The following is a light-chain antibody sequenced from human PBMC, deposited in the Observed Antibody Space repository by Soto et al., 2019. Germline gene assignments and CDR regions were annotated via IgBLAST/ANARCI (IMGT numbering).Light chain of an antibody. CDR3: QQYGSSLPIT. V-gene: IGKV3-20*01. J-gene: IGKJ5*01. Sequence: EIVLTQSPGTLSLSPGERATLSCRASQSVSSSYLAWYQQKPGQAPRLLIYGASSRATGIPDRFSGSGSGTDFTLNISRLEPEDFGVYYCQQYGSSLPITFGQGTRLEIK. CDR2: GAS. CDR1: QSVSSSY.